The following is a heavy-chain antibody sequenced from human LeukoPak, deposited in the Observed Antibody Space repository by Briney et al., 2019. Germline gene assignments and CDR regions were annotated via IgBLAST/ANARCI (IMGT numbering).Heavy chain of an antibody. CDR2: IYYSGST. CDR3: AREKIWQHLDY. Sequence: SETLSLTCTVSGGSISSYYWSWIRQPPGKGLEWIGSIYYSGSTYYNPSLKSRVTISVDTSKNQFSLKLSSVTAADTAVYYCAREKIWQHLDYWGQGTLVTVSS. J-gene: IGHJ4*02. D-gene: IGHD6-13*01. V-gene: IGHV4-59*12. CDR1: GGSISSYY.